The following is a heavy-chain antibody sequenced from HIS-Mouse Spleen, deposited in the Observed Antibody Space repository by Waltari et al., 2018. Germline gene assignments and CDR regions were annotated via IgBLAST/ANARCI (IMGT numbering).Heavy chain of an antibody. V-gene: IGHV3-30*18. CDR3: AKEGLIVGATNWFDP. Sequence: QVQLVESGGGVVQPGRSLRLSCAASGFTFSSSGMHWVRQAPGKGLEWVAVISYDGSNKYYADSVKGRFTISRDNSKNTLYLQMNSLRAEDTAVYYCAKEGLIVGATNWFDPWGQGTLVTVSS. CDR1: GFTFSSSG. CDR2: ISYDGSNK. D-gene: IGHD1-26*01. J-gene: IGHJ5*02.